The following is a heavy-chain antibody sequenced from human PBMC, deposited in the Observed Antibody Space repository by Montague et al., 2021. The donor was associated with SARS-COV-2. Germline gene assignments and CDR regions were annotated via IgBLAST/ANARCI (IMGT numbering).Heavy chain of an antibody. D-gene: IGHD2-15*01. V-gene: IGHV4-31*03. CDR3: ARSVRGYCNDDSCLARYYYGLDV. Sequence: TLSLTCSVSSGSINSGGFYWSWIRQPPGKGLEWIVYIYYSGSTYYNPPLESRLTISVDTSKNQFSLNLSSVTAADTAVYYCARSVRGYCNDDSCLARYYYGLDVWGQGTTVTVSS. CDR2: IYYSGST. CDR1: SGSINSGGFY. J-gene: IGHJ6*02.